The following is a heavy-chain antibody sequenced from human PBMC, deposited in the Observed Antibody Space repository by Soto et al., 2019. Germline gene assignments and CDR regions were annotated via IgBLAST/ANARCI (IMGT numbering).Heavy chain of an antibody. J-gene: IGHJ4*02. Sequence: SETLSLTCTVSGGSISSFFWSWIRQPPGKGLEWIAYASYSGSTTYNPSLKSRVNMSVDTSRNQFSLKLTSVTAADTAVYYCARLGVGSRSPEFDFWGQGTLVTVSS. CDR3: ARLGVGSRSPEFDF. CDR1: GGSISSFF. CDR2: ASYSGST. D-gene: IGHD3-10*01. V-gene: IGHV4-59*08.